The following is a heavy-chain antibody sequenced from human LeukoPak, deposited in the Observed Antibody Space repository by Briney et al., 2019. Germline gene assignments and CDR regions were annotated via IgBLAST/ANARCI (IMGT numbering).Heavy chain of an antibody. V-gene: IGHV1-2*02. Sequence: ASVKVSCKASGYTFTGYYMHWVRQAPGQGLEWMGWINPSSGGTNYAQKFQGRVTMTRNTSISTAYMELSSLRSEDTAVYYCARGSYYDFWSGYYSYYYYMDVWGKGTTVTVSS. CDR1: GYTFTGYY. J-gene: IGHJ6*03. CDR3: ARGSYYDFWSGYYSYYYYMDV. CDR2: INPSSGGT. D-gene: IGHD3-3*01.